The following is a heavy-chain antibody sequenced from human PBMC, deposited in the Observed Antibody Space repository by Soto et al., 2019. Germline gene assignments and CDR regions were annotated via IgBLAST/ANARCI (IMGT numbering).Heavy chain of an antibody. Sequence: SETLSLTCAVSGGSISSSYWSWLRQPPGKGLEWIGYIYYSGNTNYKPSLKSRVTISVDTSKNQFSLKLSSVTAADTAVYYCARQAFYGDYVYFDFWGQGTQVTVSS. CDR1: GGSISSSY. CDR2: IYYSGNT. CDR3: ARQAFYGDYVYFDF. D-gene: IGHD4-17*01. V-gene: IGHV4-59*08. J-gene: IGHJ4*02.